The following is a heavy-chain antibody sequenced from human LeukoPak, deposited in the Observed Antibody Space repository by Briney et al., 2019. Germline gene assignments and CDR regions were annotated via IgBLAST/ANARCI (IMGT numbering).Heavy chain of an antibody. V-gene: IGHV3-49*04. J-gene: IGHJ4*02. CDR3: TSRPDWLLYYFDY. Sequence: GGSLRLSCAASGFTFSDYYMSWVRQAPGKGLEWVGFIRSKAYGGTTEYAASVKGRFTISRDDSKSIAYLQMNSLKTEDTAVYYCTSRPDWLLYYFDYWGQGTLVTVSS. D-gene: IGHD3-9*01. CDR1: GFTFSDYY. CDR2: IRSKAYGGTT.